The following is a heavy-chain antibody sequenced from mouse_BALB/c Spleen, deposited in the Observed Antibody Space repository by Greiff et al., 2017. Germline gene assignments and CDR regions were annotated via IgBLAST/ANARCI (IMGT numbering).Heavy chain of an antibody. CDR2: IRLKSNNYAT. V-gene: IGHV6-6*02. J-gene: IGHJ4*01. Sequence: EVKLQESGGGLVQPGGSMKLSCVASGFTFSNYWMNWVRQSPEKGLEWVAEIRLKSNNYATHYAESVKGRFTISRDDSKSSVYLQMNNLRAEDTGIYYCTRAAYYGNFYYYAMDYWGQGTSVTVSS. D-gene: IGHD2-10*01. CDR3: TRAAYYGNFYYYAMDY. CDR1: GFTFSNYW.